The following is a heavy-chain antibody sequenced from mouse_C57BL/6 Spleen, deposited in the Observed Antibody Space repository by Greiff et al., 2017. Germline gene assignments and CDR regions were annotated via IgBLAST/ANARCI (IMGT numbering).Heavy chain of an antibody. J-gene: IGHJ3*01. V-gene: IGHV5-2*01. Sequence: EVQLQQSGGGLVQPGESLKLSCESNEYEFPSHDMSWVRKTPEKRLELVAAINSDGGSTYYPDTMERRFIISRDNTKKTLYLQMSSLRSEDTALYYCARRYSNYGGLAYWGQGTLFTVSA. CDR1: EYEFPSHD. D-gene: IGHD2-5*01. CDR3: ARRYSNYGGLAY. CDR2: INSDGGST.